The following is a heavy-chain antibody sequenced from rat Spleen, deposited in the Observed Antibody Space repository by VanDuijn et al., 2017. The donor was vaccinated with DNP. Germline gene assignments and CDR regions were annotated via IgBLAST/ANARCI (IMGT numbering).Heavy chain of an antibody. Sequence: EVQLVESGGGLVQPGRSLKLSCAVSGFTFSDYGMAWVLQAPTKGLEWIASIGPNGNIVYYRDSVKGRFTVSRDNAKSTLYLRMNSLRSEDTATYYCAKDAFDYWGQGVMVTVSS. CDR1: GFTFSDYG. J-gene: IGHJ2*01. CDR3: AKDAFDY. V-gene: IGHV5-19*01. CDR2: IGPNGNIV.